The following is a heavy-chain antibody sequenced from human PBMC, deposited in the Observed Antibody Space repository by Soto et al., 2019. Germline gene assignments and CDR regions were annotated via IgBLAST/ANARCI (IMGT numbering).Heavy chain of an antibody. V-gene: IGHV3-53*04. D-gene: IGHD2-15*01. CDR2: IYSGGST. CDR3: ARAVQHCSGGSCYSKRNDAFDI. Sequence: EAQLVESGGGLVQPGGSLRLSCAASGFTVSSNYMSWVRQAPGKGLEWVSVIYSGGSTYYADSVKGRFTISRHNSKNTLYLQMNSLRAEDTAVYYCARAVQHCSGGSCYSKRNDAFDIWGQGTMVTVSS. J-gene: IGHJ3*02. CDR1: GFTVSSNY.